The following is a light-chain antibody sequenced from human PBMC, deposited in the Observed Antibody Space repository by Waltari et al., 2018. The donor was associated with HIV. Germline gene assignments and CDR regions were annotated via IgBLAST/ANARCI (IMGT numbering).Light chain of an antibody. V-gene: IGLV1-44*01. Sequence: QSVLPQPPSASGPPGQSLTISCSGSSSTTGSNIVNWYQQLPGTAPKLLIYRNNQQPSGVPDRFSGSKSGTSASLAISGLQSEDDADYYCAAWDDSLNGAVFGGGTKLTVL. CDR3: AAWDDSLNGAV. J-gene: IGLJ3*02. CDR1: SSTTGSNI. CDR2: RNN.